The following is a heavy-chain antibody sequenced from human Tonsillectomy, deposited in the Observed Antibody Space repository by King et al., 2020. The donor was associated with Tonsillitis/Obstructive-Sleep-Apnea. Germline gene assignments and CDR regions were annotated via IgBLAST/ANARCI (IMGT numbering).Heavy chain of an antibody. J-gene: IGHJ5*02. CDR1: GYSFTSYW. CDR2: IYPGDSDT. V-gene: IGHV5-51*01. D-gene: IGHD3-3*01. CDR3: ARAYYDFWSGPGNWFDP. Sequence: QLVQSGAEVKKPGESLKISCKGSGYSFTSYWIGWVRQMPGKGLEWMGIIYPGDSDTRYSPSFQGQVTISADKSISTAYLQWSSLKASDTAMYYCARAYYDFWSGPGNWFDPWGQGTLVTVSS.